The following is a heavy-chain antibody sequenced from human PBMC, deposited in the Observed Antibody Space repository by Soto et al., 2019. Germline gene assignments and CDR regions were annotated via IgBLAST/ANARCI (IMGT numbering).Heavy chain of an antibody. CDR2: LHHSGDT. J-gene: IGHJ4*02. CDR1: GASIGSGSYS. V-gene: IGHV4-30-2*01. Sequence: QLQLQESGSGLVRPSQTLSLTCTVSGASIGSGSYSWDWIRQPPGKGLEWIGYLHHSGDTYLNSSLRRRVSISVDRSNNQFSLKLISVTAADTAVYYCARFPLWFGELDYWGQGALVTVSS. CDR3: ARFPLWFGELDY. D-gene: IGHD3-10*01.